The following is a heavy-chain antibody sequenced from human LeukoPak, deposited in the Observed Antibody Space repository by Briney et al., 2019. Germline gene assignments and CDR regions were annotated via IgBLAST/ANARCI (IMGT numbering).Heavy chain of an antibody. V-gene: IGHV4-39*07. D-gene: IGHD5-12*01. CDR3: ARETITARGIDY. CDR2: IYYSGST. J-gene: IGHJ4*02. CDR1: GGSISSSSYY. Sequence: SETLSLTCTVSGGSISSSSYYWGWIRQPPGKGLEWIGSIYYSGSTYCNPSLKSRVTISVDTSKNQFSLKLSSVTAADTAVYYCARETITARGIDYWGQGTLVTVSS.